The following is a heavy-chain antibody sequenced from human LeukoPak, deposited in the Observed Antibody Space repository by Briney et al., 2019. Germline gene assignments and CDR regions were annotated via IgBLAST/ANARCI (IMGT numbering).Heavy chain of an antibody. CDR1: GYTFTSYY. CDR2: INPSGGST. V-gene: IGHV1-46*01. J-gene: IGHJ3*02. Sequence: ASVKVSCKAAGYTFTSYYMHWVRQAPGQGLEWMGIINPSGGSTSYAQKFQGRVTMTRDTSTSTVYMELSSLRSEDTAVYYCAREDVVRGAFDIWGQGTMVTVSS. D-gene: IGHD2-21*01. CDR3: AREDVVRGAFDI.